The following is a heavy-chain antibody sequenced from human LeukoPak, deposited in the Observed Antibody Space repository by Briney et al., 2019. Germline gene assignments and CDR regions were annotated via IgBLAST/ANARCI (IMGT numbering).Heavy chain of an antibody. CDR3: AREGKNYYDSSGYSL. J-gene: IGHJ4*02. CDR2: IYYSGST. V-gene: IGHV4-59*01. D-gene: IGHD3-22*01. CDR1: GGSISSYY. Sequence: SETLSLTCTVSGGSISSYYWSWIRQPPGKGLEWIGYIYYSGSTNYNPSLKSRVTISVDTSKNQFSLKLSSVTAADTAVYYCAREGKNYYDSSGYSLWGQGTLVTVSS.